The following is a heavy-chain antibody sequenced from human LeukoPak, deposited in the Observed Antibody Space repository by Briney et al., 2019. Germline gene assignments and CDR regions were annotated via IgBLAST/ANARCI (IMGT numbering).Heavy chain of an antibody. D-gene: IGHD3-22*01. Sequence: PGGSLRLSCAASGFTFSSYEMNWVRQAPGKGLEWVSYISSSGSTIYYADSVKGRFTISRDNAKNSLYLQMNSLRAEGTAVYYCAKDQTMIGEYFQHWGQGTLVTVSS. J-gene: IGHJ1*01. CDR3: AKDQTMIGEYFQH. CDR2: ISSSGSTI. V-gene: IGHV3-48*03. CDR1: GFTFSSYE.